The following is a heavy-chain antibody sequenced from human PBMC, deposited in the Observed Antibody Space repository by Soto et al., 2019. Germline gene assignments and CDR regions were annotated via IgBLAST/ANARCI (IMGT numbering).Heavy chain of an antibody. V-gene: IGHV4-34*01. J-gene: IGHJ4*02. CDR3: ARGYVAAAAAQFDY. D-gene: IGHD6-13*01. CDR2: INHSGST. Sequence: QVQLQQWGAGLLKPSETLSLTCAVYGGSFSGYYWSWIRQPPGKGLEWIGEINHSGSTNYNPSLKSRVTISVDTSKSQFSLQLSSVTAADTAVYYCARGYVAAAAAQFDYWGQGTLVTVSS. CDR1: GGSFSGYY.